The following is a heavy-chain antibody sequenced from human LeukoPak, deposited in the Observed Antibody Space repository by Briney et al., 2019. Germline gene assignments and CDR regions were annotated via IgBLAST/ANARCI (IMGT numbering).Heavy chain of an antibody. CDR2: MNPNSGNT. CDR1: GYTFTSYD. J-gene: IGHJ6*02. D-gene: IGHD1-26*01. Sequence: ASVKVSCKASGYTFTSYDINWVRQATGQGLEWMGWMNPNSGNTGYAQKFQGRVTMTRNTSISTAYMELSSLGSEDTAVYYCARGGRVVGATYYYYYYGMDVWGQGTTVTVSS. V-gene: IGHV1-8*01. CDR3: ARGGRVVGATYYYYYYGMDV.